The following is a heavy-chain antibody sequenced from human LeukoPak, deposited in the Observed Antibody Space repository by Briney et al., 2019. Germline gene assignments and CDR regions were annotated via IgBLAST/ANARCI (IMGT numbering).Heavy chain of an antibody. CDR3: ARVYSTTPDYYYYGMDV. CDR2: INHSGST. CDR1: GGSFSGYY. V-gene: IGHV4-34*01. D-gene: IGHD6-13*01. J-gene: IGHJ6*02. Sequence: PSETLSLTCAVYGGSFSGYYWSWIRHPPGEGLEWDGEINHSGSTNYNPSLKSRVTISVDTSKNQFSLKLSSVTAADTAVYYCARVYSTTPDYYYYGMDVWGQGTTVTVSS.